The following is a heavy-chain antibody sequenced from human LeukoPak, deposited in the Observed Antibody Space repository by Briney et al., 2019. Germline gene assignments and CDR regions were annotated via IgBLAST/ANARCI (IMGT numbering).Heavy chain of an antibody. J-gene: IGHJ4*02. CDR2: INPNSGGT. D-gene: IGHD5-12*01. CDR1: GYTFTGYY. Sequence: ASVKVSCKASGYTFTGYYIHWVRQAPGQGLEWMGWINPNSGGTNYAQKFQGRVTMTRDTSISTAYMELSRLRSDDTAVYYCARDRTRGYSGYDLDYWGQGTLVTVSS. CDR3: ARDRTRGYSGYDLDY. V-gene: IGHV1-2*02.